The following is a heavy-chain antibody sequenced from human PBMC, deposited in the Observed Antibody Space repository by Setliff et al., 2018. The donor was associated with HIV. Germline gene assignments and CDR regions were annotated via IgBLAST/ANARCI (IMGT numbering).Heavy chain of an antibody. V-gene: IGHV4-61*02. D-gene: IGHD6-13*01. CDR1: GGSISSGTDF. CDR3: AREPAAGAYYFDY. CDR2: IYTSGST. Sequence: SETLSLTCSVSGGSISSGTDFWSWIRQPAGKGLEWIGRIYTSGSTKYNPSLDSRVTISVDTSKNQFSLNLRSVTAADTAVYYCAREPAAGAYYFDYWGQGTRVTVS. J-gene: IGHJ4*02.